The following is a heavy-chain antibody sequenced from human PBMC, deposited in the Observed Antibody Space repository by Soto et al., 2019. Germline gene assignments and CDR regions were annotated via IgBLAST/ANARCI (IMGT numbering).Heavy chain of an antibody. CDR3: ARHRYWFDP. CDR1: GGSISSSVYF. V-gene: IGHV4-39*01. CDR2: IYYGGIT. J-gene: IGHJ5*02. Sequence: PSGTLSLTCTVSGGSISSSVYFWAGIRQPPGKVLEWIGTIYYGGITYYNPSLQSRVTISVATSKNQFSLKLSSVTAADTAVCYCARHRYWFDPWGQGTLVTVSS.